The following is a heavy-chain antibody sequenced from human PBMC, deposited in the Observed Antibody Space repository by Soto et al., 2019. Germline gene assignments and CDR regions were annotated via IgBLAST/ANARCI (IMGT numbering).Heavy chain of an antibody. D-gene: IGHD6-19*01. CDR1: GGSISSSSYY. J-gene: IGHJ4*02. Sequence: QLQLQESGPGLVKPSETLSLTCTVSGGSISSSSYYWGWIRQPPGKGLEWIGSIYYSGSTYYNPSLNSRVTISVDTSKNQFSLKLSSVTAADTAVYYCARHAEQWLVRVDYWGQGTLVTVSS. CDR2: IYYSGST. CDR3: ARHAEQWLVRVDY. V-gene: IGHV4-39*01.